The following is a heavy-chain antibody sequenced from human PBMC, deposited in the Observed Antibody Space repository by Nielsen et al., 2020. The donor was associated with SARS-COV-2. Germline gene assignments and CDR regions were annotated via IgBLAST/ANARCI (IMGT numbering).Heavy chain of an antibody. Sequence: GGSLRLSCAASGFTFSSYAMHWVRQAPGKGLEWVAVISYDGSNKYYADSVKGRFTISRDNSKNTLYLQMNSLRAEDTAVYYCARGGEKYYYMDVWGKGTTVTVSS. J-gene: IGHJ6*03. D-gene: IGHD3-10*01. CDR2: ISYDGSNK. V-gene: IGHV3-30-3*01. CDR1: GFTFSSYA. CDR3: ARGGEKYYYMDV.